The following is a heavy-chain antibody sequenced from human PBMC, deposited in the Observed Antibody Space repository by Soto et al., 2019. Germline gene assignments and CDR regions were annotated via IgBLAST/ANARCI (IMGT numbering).Heavy chain of an antibody. Sequence: SETLSLTCTVSGASISPYYWTWIRQPPGKLLEWIGYIFSSGNTNYNPSLKSRVTISVDTSKYQFSLKLSSVPAADTAVYYCAREYSYGSASYRGMDVWGQGXTVTVYS. CDR1: GASISPYY. J-gene: IGHJ6*02. V-gene: IGHV4-59*01. CDR2: IFSSGNT. D-gene: IGHD3-10*01. CDR3: AREYSYGSASYRGMDV.